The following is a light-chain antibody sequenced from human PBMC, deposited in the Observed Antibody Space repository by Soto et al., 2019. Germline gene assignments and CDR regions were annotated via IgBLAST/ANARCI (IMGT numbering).Light chain of an antibody. CDR2: NNN. CDR3: SSYTSSSTLV. Sequence: QSVLTQPPSASGTPGQRVTISCSGSSSNIGSSIVNWYQQLPGTAPKLLIYNNNQRPSGVPDRFSGSKSGTSASLAISGLQAEDEADYYCSSYTSSSTLVFGTGTKVTVL. V-gene: IGLV1-44*01. J-gene: IGLJ1*01. CDR1: SSNIGSSI.